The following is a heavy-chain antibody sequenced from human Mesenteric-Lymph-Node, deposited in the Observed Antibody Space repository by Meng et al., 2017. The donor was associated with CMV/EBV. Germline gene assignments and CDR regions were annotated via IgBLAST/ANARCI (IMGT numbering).Heavy chain of an antibody. D-gene: IGHD2-8*01. CDR2: ISTSRGDT. Sequence: GESLKISCAASGFTFSLYEMNWVRQAPGQGLEWVGWISTSRGDTNSAQNFQGRVTMTRDTSISTAYMELSSLRSDDTAVYYCARDEGCVNGVCYLGAYWGQGTLVTVSS. V-gene: IGHV1-2*02. CDR3: ARDEGCVNGVCYLGAY. J-gene: IGHJ4*02. CDR1: GFTFSLYE.